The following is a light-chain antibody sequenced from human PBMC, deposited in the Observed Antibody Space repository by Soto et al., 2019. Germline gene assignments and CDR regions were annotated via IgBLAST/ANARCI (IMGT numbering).Light chain of an antibody. CDR2: EVS. CDR1: IGDVGGYYY. J-gene: IGLJ1*01. CDR3: SSYTAGGTI. V-gene: IGLV2-14*01. Sequence: QSVLTQPSSLSGSPGQSITISCTGTIGDVGGYYYVSWYQQLPGKAPKLMISEVSNLPSGVSNRFSGSKSGNTASLTISGLQAEDEADYYCSSYTAGGTIFGTGTKVTVL.